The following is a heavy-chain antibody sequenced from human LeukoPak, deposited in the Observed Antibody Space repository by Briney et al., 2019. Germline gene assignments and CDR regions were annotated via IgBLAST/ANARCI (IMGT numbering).Heavy chain of an antibody. J-gene: IGHJ4*02. Sequence: GGSLRLSCAASGFTFSIYWMSWVRQAPGKGLEWVANIKQDGSEKYYVDSVKGRFTISRDNAKNSLYLQMNSLRAEDTAVYYCAREGLWATGFDYWGQGTLVTASS. CDR3: AREGLWATGFDY. D-gene: IGHD1-26*01. CDR1: GFTFSIYW. V-gene: IGHV3-7*01. CDR2: IKQDGSEK.